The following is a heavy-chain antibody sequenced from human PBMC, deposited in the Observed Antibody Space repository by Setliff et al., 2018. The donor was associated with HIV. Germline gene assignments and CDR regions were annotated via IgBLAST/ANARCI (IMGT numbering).Heavy chain of an antibody. V-gene: IGHV3-49*03. D-gene: IGHD3-3*01. CDR2: IRTKAYRATT. CDR3: TRDRRGSNTWSGYNGGFDY. Sequence: PGGSLRLSCATSGFTFGDYPMGWFRQAPGKGLEWVSFIRTKAYRATTEYAASVEGRFTISRDDSKTIAYLQMNSLTTEDTAVYFCTRDRRGSNTWSGYNGGFDYWGQGTLVTVSS. J-gene: IGHJ4*02. CDR1: GFTFGDYP.